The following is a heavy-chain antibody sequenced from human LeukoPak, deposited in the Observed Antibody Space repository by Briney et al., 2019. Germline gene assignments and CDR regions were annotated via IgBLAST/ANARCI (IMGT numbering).Heavy chain of an antibody. V-gene: IGHV4-34*01. D-gene: IGHD4/OR15-4a*01. CDR2: INHSGST. CDR3: ARGKNADGATAPEFDY. J-gene: IGHJ4*02. CDR1: GGSFRGYY. Sequence: PSETLSLTCAVYGGSFRGYYWSWIRQPPGKGLEWIGEINHSGSTNYNPSLKSRVTISVDTSKNQFSLKLSSVTAADTAVYYCARGKNADGATAPEFDYWGQGTLVTVSS.